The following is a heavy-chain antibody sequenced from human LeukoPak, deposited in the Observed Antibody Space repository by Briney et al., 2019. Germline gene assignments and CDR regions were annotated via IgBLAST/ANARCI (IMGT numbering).Heavy chain of an antibody. CDR2: IYSSGST. D-gene: IGHD3-10*01. J-gene: IGHJ6*03. CDR3: ARVFDSGSQAYFYYMDV. Sequence: PSETLSLTCNVSGGSIRGYYWSWIRQPPGKGLEWIGYIYSSGSTNYNPSLKSRVTMSVDTSKNQFSLKVSSVTAADTAVYYCARVFDSGSQAYFYYMDVWGKGTTVTIFS. CDR1: GGSIRGYY. V-gene: IGHV4-59*01.